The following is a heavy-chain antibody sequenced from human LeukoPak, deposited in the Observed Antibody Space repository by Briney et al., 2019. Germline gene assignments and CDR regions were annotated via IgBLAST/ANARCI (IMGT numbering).Heavy chain of an antibody. J-gene: IGHJ6*02. D-gene: IGHD6-19*01. CDR2: MSSRSSDI. Sequence: GGSLRLSCSPSGLTFSSYSTNCVREAPGKGGEGVSSMSSRSSDIYYADSVTSQSTNSRDNAKTSLYLQTNSLRAEDTAVYYCARDQLDSSGWYQRDLYYYYGMDVWGHGTPITVSS. CDR1: GLTFSSYS. CDR3: ARDQLDSSGWYQRDLYYYYGMDV. V-gene: IGHV3-21*01.